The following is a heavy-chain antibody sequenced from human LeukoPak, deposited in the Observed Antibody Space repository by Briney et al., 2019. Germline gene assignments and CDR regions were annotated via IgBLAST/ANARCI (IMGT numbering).Heavy chain of an antibody. Sequence: GGSLRLSCGASGFTFSAHDMHWVRQAPGKGLEWVAFIRYDGSHEYYADSVKGRFTISRDNSKNTLYLQMNSVRSEDTALYYCAKPSGSGVDYWGQGTRVTVSS. V-gene: IGHV3-30*02. D-gene: IGHD1-26*01. CDR2: IRYDGSHE. CDR3: AKPSGSGVDY. CDR1: GFTFSAHD. J-gene: IGHJ4*01.